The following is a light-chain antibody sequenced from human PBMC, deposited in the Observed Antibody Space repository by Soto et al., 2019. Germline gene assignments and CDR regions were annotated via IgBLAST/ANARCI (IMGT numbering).Light chain of an antibody. CDR1: QSMLYSGGKPY. CDR2: KVS. CDR3: MQGTHWPPT. V-gene: IGKV2-30*01. Sequence: DVVMTQSPLSLPVTLGQPASLSSRSTQSMLYSGGKPYVHWFKQRPGQSPRGPSEKVSNRDSGVPDKGSGRGSGTDCTLQSSRVEAEDVGVYYCMQGTHWPPTFGQGTKVDIK. J-gene: IGKJ1*01.